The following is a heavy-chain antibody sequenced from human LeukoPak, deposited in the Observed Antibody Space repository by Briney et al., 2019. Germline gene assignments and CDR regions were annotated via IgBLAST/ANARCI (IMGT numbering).Heavy chain of an antibody. CDR1: GGSISNFY. V-gene: IGHV4-59*01. CDR3: ARIPDGSGSSNFDY. D-gene: IGHD3-10*01. Sequence: PSETLSLTCTVSGGSISNFYWSWIRQSPGKGLEWIGYIYASGTTNYNPSLKSRVTISVDTSKKQFSLSLRPVTAADAAVYYCARIPDGSGSSNFDYWGQGTLVTVSS. CDR2: IYASGTT. J-gene: IGHJ4*02.